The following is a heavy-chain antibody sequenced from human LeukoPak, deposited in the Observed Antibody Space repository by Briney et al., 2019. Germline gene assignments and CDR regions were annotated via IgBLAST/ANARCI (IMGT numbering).Heavy chain of an antibody. CDR3: ARSNRAIAVAGTNDY. CDR1: GFTFSSYS. D-gene: IGHD6-19*01. V-gene: IGHV3-23*01. CDR2: ISGGGGGT. Sequence: GGSLRLSCAASGFTFSSYSMNWVRQAPGKGLEWVSAISGGGGGTYYADSVKGRFTISRDNSKNTLYLQMNSLRAEDTAVYYCARSNRAIAVAGTNDYWGQGTLVTVSS. J-gene: IGHJ4*02.